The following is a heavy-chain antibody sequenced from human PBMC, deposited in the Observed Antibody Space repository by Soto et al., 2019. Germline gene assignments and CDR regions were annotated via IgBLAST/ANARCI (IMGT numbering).Heavy chain of an antibody. J-gene: IGHJ3*02. CDR3: ARTAVAGRPNAFDI. CDR1: GFTFSSYS. CDR2: ISSSSSTI. Sequence: PGGSLRLSCAASGFTFSSYSMNWVRQAPGKGLEWVSYISSSSSTIYYADSVKGRFTISRDNAKNSLYLQMNSLRAEDTAVYYCARTAVAGRPNAFDIWGQGTMVTVSS. V-gene: IGHV3-48*01. D-gene: IGHD6-19*01.